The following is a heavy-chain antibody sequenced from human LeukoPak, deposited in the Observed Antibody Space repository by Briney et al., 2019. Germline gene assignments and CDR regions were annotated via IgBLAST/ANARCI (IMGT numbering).Heavy chain of an antibody. Sequence: ASVRVSCKVSGYTLTELSIHWVRQAPGKGLEWMGGFDPEDGETIYAQKFQGRVTMTEDTSTDTAYMELSSLRSEDTAVYYCATQEGDYDILTGYYIFDYWGQGTLVTVSP. CDR2: FDPEDGET. CDR3: ATQEGDYDILTGYYIFDY. D-gene: IGHD3-9*01. V-gene: IGHV1-24*01. CDR1: GYTLTELS. J-gene: IGHJ4*02.